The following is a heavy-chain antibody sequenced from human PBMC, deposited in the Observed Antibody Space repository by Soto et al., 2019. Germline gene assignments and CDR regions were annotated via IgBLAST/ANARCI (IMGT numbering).Heavy chain of an antibody. Sequence: SETLSLTFPVSGYAIYPYYWKWMRPSPGAGVESIGYISILXSTNYNPCLESGVTISLYTSRKQVFLKLRSVSAAGTARYFCAGYCRSAIGPEDHCFALDVWGQGTTVTVSS. CDR2: ISILXST. J-gene: IGHJ6*02. V-gene: IGHV4-59*01. D-gene: IGHD2-2*01. CDR3: AGYCRSAIGPEDHCFALDV. CDR1: GYAIYPYY.